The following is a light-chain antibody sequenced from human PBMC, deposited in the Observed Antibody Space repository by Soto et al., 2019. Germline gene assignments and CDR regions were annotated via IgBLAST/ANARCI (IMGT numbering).Light chain of an antibody. CDR3: QQHGTSPELT. CDR2: GAS. CDR1: QSVSNTN. V-gene: IGKV3-20*01. J-gene: IGKJ4*01. Sequence: EIVLTQSPGTLSLSPGERATLSCRASQSVSNTNLAWYQQKPGQAPRLLISGASSRATGIPDRFSGSGSGTDFSLTISRLEPEDFAVYYCQQHGTSPELTFGGGTRVEIK.